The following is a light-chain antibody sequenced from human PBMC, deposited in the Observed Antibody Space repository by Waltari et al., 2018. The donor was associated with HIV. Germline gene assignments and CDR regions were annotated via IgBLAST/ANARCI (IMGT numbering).Light chain of an antibody. V-gene: IGLV1-40*01. CDR1: NSNIRAAYG. J-gene: IGLJ2*01. CDR3: QSYDSGLGGV. CDR2: DNN. Sequence: QSVLTQPPSVSGAPGQSVTISCTGGNSNIRAAYGVHWYRQLPGTAPKLLIYDNNNRPSGVPDRFSGSKSGTSASLAITGLQAEDEADYYCQSYDSGLGGVFGGGTKLIVL.